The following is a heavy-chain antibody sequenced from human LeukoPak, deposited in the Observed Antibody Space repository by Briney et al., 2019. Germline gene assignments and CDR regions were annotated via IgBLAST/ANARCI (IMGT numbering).Heavy chain of an antibody. D-gene: IGHD3-10*01. J-gene: IGHJ5*02. CDR1: GFTFSSYG. V-gene: IGHV3-23*01. CDR3: AKDHGTMVRGVSWFDP. Sequence: QPGGSLRLSCAASGFTFSSYGMSWVRQAPGKGLEWVSAISGSGGSTYYAGSVKGRFTISRDNSKNTLYLQMNSLRAENTAVYYCAKDHGTMVRGVSWFDPWGQGTLVTVSS. CDR2: ISGSGGST.